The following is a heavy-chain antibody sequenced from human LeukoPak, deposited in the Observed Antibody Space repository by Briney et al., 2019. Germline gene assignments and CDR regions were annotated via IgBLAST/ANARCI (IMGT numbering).Heavy chain of an antibody. CDR1: GYSFTSYA. CDR2: INTANGNT. D-gene: IGHD3-10*01. CDR3: AREAPPTMVRGVISWWFDP. Sequence: ASVYVSCKASGYSFTSYAMHLVRQAPGQRLEWVGWINTANGNTKYSQKFQGRVTITRDASASTAYMELSSLRSEDTAVYYCAREAPPTMVRGVISWWFDPWGQGTLVTVSS. V-gene: IGHV1-3*04. J-gene: IGHJ5*02.